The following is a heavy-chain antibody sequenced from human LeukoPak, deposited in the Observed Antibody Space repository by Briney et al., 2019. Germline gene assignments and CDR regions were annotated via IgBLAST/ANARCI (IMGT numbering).Heavy chain of an antibody. D-gene: IGHD1-7*01. CDR2: IYPGDSDT. V-gene: IGHV5-51*01. J-gene: IGHJ6*02. Sequence: GESLKISCKGSGYRFTDYWIGWVRQMPGKGLEWMGIIYPGDSDTRYSPSFQGQVTISADKSINTAHLQWSSLKASDTAMYYCARGAAGTTPDYYYFGLDVWGQGATVRVSS. CDR3: ARGAAGTTPDYYYFGLDV. CDR1: GYRFTDYW.